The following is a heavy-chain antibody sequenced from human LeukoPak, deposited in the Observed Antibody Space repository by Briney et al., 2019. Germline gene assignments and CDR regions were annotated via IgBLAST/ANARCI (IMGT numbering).Heavy chain of an antibody. CDR3: ARSAITIFGVPHGGYYFDY. J-gene: IGHJ4*02. CDR2: ISAYNGNT. D-gene: IGHD3-3*01. CDR1: GYTFTSYG. V-gene: IGHV1-18*01. Sequence: ASVKVSCKASGYTFTSYGISWVRQAPGQGLEWMGWISAYNGNTNYAQKLQGRVTMTTDTSTSTAYMELRSLRSDDTAVYYCARSAITIFGVPHGGYYFDYWGQGTLVTVSS.